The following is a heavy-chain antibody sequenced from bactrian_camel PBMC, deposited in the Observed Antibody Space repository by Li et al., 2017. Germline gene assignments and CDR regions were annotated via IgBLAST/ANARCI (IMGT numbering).Heavy chain of an antibody. V-gene: IGHV3S25*01. CDR1: GFTASNCW. J-gene: IGHJ4*01. D-gene: IGHD2*01. Sequence: QLVESGGGLVQPGGSLRLSCAASGFTASNCWMSWVRQAPGKGLEWVSSINSGSGPANYADSVKGRFTISRDNAKNTVFLQMNSLKPEDTAVYYCVRSGGYWSLGYWGQGTQVTVS. CDR3: VRSGGYWSLGY. CDR2: INSGSGPA.